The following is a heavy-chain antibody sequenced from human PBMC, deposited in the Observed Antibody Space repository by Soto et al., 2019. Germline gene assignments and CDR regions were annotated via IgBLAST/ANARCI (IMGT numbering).Heavy chain of an antibody. Sequence: KPSETLSLTCDVSGVSISSGNWWSWVRQPPGKGLEWIAEVYNDGSANYHPSLESRATISVDRSKNQFSLRLSSVTAAGTGKYYCARLVYDSRLNYLYFDHWGQGTLVTVSS. CDR1: GVSISSGNW. D-gene: IGHD3-22*01. CDR3: ARLVYDSRLNYLYFDH. J-gene: IGHJ4*02. V-gene: IGHV4-4*02. CDR2: VYNDGSA.